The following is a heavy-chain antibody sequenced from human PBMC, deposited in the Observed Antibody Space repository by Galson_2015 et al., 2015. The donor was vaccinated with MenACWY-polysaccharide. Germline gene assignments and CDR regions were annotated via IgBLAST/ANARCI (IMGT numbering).Heavy chain of an antibody. V-gene: IGHV1-8*01. J-gene: IGHJ5*02. D-gene: IGHD3-22*01. CDR3: ARGGKYYYDSSGYLNWFDP. CDR1: GYTFTSYD. Sequence: SVKVSCKASGYTFTSYDINWMRQTTGQGLEWMGWMNPNSGNTGYAQKFRGRVTMTRNTSISIAYMELSSLRSEDTAVYYCARGGKYYYDSSGYLNWFDPWGQGTLVTVSS. CDR2: MNPNSGNT.